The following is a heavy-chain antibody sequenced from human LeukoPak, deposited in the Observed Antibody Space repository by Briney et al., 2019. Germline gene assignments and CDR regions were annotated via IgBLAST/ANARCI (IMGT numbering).Heavy chain of an antibody. D-gene: IGHD3-22*01. CDR2: ISAYNGNT. J-gene: IGHJ4*02. CDR3: AREVPYDTSVYYQPFDY. V-gene: IGHV1-18*01. CDR1: GYTFTSYG. Sequence: ASVKVSCKASGYTFTSYGISWVRQAPGQGLEWMGWISAYNGNTNYAQKLQGRVTMTTDTSTSTAYMELRSLRSDDTAVYYCAREVPYDTSVYYQPFDYWGQGTLVTVSS.